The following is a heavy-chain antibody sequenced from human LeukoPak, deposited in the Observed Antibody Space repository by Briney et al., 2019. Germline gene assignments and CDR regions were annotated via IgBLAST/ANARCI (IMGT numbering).Heavy chain of an antibody. CDR3: ARVSGWYWFDN. CDR1: GFTFRSYA. CDR2: ISSDGRIT. J-gene: IGHJ4*02. V-gene: IGHV3-64*01. Sequence: GGSLRLSCAASGFTFRSYAMHWVRQAPGKGLEYVSAISSDGRITYYANSVKSRFTISRDNTKNTLYLQMGSLRAEDMAVYYCARVSGWYWFDNWGQGTLVTVSS. D-gene: IGHD6-19*01.